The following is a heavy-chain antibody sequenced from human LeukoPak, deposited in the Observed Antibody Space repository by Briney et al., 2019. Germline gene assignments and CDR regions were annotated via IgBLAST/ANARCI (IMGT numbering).Heavy chain of an antibody. D-gene: IGHD3-3*01. V-gene: IGHV4-59*12. J-gene: IGHJ4*02. Sequence: SETLSLTCTVSGGSISSYYWSWIRQPPGKGLEWIGYIYYSGSTNYNPSLKSRVTISVDTSKNQFSLKLSSVTAADTAVYYCARGPGVITIFGVVIGKQFDYWGQGTLVTVSS. CDR1: GGSISSYY. CDR2: IYYSGST. CDR3: ARGPGVITIFGVVIGKQFDY.